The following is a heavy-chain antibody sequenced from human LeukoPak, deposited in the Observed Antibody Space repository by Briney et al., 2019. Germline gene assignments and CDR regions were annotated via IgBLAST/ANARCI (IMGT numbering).Heavy chain of an antibody. CDR2: INSDGSST. CDR3: ARVRGYSYYGGYYYYMDV. D-gene: IGHD5-18*01. CDR1: GFTFSSYW. J-gene: IGHJ6*03. Sequence: GGSLRLSCAASGFTFSSYWMHWVRQAPGKGLVWVSRINSDGSSTSYADSVKGRFTISRDNAKNTLYLQMNSLRAEDTTVYYCARVRGYSYYGGYYYYMDVWGKGTTVTVSS. V-gene: IGHV3-74*01.